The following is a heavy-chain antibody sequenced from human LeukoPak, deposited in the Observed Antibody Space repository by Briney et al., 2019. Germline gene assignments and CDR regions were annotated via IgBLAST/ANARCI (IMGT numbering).Heavy chain of an antibody. CDR2: IKQDGSEK. Sequence: GGSLRLSCAASGFTFSRNWMSWARQAPGKGLEWVASIKQDGSEKFYVDSVKGRFNFSRDNAKNSLYLQMNSLRAEDTAVYYCARVQPWSYFDYWGQGTLVTVSS. CDR3: ARVQPWSYFDY. D-gene: IGHD3-3*01. V-gene: IGHV3-7*05. CDR1: GFTFSRNW. J-gene: IGHJ4*02.